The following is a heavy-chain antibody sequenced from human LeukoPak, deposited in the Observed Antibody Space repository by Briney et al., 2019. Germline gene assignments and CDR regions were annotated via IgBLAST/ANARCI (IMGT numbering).Heavy chain of an antibody. CDR2: ISGSGGST. D-gene: IGHD2-2*01. V-gene: IGHV3-23*01. Sequence: PGGSLRLSCAASGFTFSSYAMSWVRQAPGKGLEWVSAISGSGGSTYYADSVKGRFTISRDNSKNTLYLQMNSLRAEDTAVYYCAKVRSGSSNRGAVPAGKYEILFDYWGQGTLVTVSS. CDR1: GFTFSSYA. CDR3: AKVRSGSSNRGAVPAGKYEILFDY. J-gene: IGHJ4*02.